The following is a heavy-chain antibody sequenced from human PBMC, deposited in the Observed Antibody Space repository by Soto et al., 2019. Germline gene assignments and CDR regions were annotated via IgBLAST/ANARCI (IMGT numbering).Heavy chain of an antibody. J-gene: IGHJ6*02. CDR1: GFTFSSYG. V-gene: IGHV3-30*18. CDR3: AKGIVVGGNSKHYYYYGMYV. Sequence: QVQLVESGGGVVQPGRSLRLSCAASGFTFSSYGMHWVRQAPGKGLEWVAVISYDGSNKYYADSVKGRFTISRDNSKNTLYLQMNSLRAEDTAVYYCAKGIVVGGNSKHYYYYGMYVWGQGTTVTVSS. D-gene: IGHD2-21*02. CDR2: ISYDGSNK.